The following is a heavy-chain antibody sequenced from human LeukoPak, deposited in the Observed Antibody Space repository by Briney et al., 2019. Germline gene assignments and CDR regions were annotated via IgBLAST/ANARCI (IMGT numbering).Heavy chain of an antibody. V-gene: IGHV3-21*01. Sequence: GGSLRLSCAASGFTFSSYSMTWVRQAPGKGLEWVSSISSSSSYIYYADSVKGRFTISRDNAKNSLYLQMNSLRAEDTAVYYCAIDPSSCSSSWPYYFDYGGEGTLVTVSS. CDR2: ISSSSSYI. CDR1: GFTFSSYS. D-gene: IGHD6-13*01. CDR3: AIDPSSCSSSWPYYFDY. J-gene: IGHJ4*02.